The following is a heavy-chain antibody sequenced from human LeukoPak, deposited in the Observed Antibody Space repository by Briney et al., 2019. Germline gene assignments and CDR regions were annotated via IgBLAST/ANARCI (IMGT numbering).Heavy chain of an antibody. D-gene: IGHD3-10*01. CDR3: ARRGAMVRGVIQLYYFDS. Sequence: PSETLSLTCTVSGGSISSYYWSWLRQPPGKGLEWIGYIYYSGSTNYNPSLKSRVTISVDTSKNQFSLKLSSVTAADTAVYYCARRGAMVRGVIQLYYFDSWGQGTLVTVSS. J-gene: IGHJ4*02. V-gene: IGHV4-59*08. CDR1: GGSISSYY. CDR2: IYYSGST.